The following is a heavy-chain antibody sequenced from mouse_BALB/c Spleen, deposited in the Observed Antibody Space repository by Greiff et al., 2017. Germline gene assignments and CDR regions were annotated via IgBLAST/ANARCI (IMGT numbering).Heavy chain of an antibody. V-gene: IGHV5-6-4*01. J-gene: IGHJ2*01. CDR3: TRGITTVVAGGYFDY. CDR2: ISSGGSYT. D-gene: IGHD1-1*01. CDR1: GFTFSSYT. Sequence: EVQVVESGGGLVKPGGSLKLSCAASGFTFSSYTMSWVRQTPEKRLEWVATISSGGSYTYYPDSVKGRFTISRDNAKNTLYLQMSSLKSEDTAMYYCTRGITTVVAGGYFDYWGQGTTLTVSS.